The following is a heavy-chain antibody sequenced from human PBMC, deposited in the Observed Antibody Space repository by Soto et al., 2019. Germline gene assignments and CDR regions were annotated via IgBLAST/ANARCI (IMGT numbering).Heavy chain of an antibody. D-gene: IGHD3-3*01. CDR1: GFSLSTSGVG. V-gene: IGHV2-5*02. CDR2: IFWDDDK. J-gene: IGHJ6*02. Sequence: QITLKESGPTLVKPTQTLTLTCTFSGFSLSTSGVGVGWIRQPPGKALEWLALIFWDDDKRYSPSLKSKIALTKDTSTYQMVRTMTNMDPVDAATYYCTHHGYYSYGMDVSGQGTTVTLSS. CDR3: THHGYYSYGMDV.